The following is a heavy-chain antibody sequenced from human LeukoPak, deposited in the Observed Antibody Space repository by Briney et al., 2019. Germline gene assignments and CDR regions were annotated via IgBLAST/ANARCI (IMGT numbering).Heavy chain of an antibody. CDR1: GFTFSTYN. CDR2: ISSDGRNK. V-gene: IGHV3-30*03. D-gene: IGHD1-26*01. Sequence: GGSLRLSCAASGFTFSTYNIHWVRQGPGKGLEWVAVISSDGRNKYFADSVKGRFTISRDNSKNTLYLQMNSLRAEDTAVYYCAGDHKWELVKDYWGQGTLVTVSS. J-gene: IGHJ4*02. CDR3: AGDHKWELVKDY.